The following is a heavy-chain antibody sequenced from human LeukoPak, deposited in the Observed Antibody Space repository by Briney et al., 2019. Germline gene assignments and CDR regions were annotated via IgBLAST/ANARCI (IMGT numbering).Heavy chain of an antibody. Sequence: PGGSLRLSCAASGFTFNNYGMHWVRQAPGKGLEWVAFIWYDGSNKYYADSVKGRFTISRDNSKNTLYLQINSLRAEDTAVYYCARVRGELVVPAAIFDGMGVWGQGTTVTVSS. CDR1: GFTFNNYG. CDR2: IWYDGSNK. J-gene: IGHJ6*02. D-gene: IGHD2-2*01. CDR3: ARVRGELVVPAAIFDGMGV. V-gene: IGHV3-33*01.